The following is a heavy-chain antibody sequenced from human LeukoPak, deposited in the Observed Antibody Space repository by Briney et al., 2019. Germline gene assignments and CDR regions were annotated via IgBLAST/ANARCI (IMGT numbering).Heavy chain of an antibody. Sequence: PSETLSLTCAVYAGSFSGYYWSWIRQPPGKGLEWIGEINHSGSTNYNPSLNSRDTISVDTSKNQFSLKLSSVTAADRAVYYCARGPGITTVYDILTGSADYWGQGTLVTVSS. CDR3: ARGPGITTVYDILTGSADY. CDR2: INHSGST. CDR1: AGSFSGYY. J-gene: IGHJ4*02. V-gene: IGHV4-34*01. D-gene: IGHD3-9*01.